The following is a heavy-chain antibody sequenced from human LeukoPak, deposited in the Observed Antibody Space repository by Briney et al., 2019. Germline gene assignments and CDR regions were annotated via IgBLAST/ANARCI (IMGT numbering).Heavy chain of an antibody. D-gene: IGHD2-15*01. CDR3: ARVPLPRRYCSGGSCRTGAFDI. CDR2: ISSSTSTI. V-gene: IGHV3-48*01. CDR1: GFTISSYS. J-gene: IGHJ3*02. Sequence: GGSLRLSCAASGFTISSYSMNWVRQTPGKGLEWVSYISSSTSTIYYADSVKGRFTISRDNAKNSLYLQMNSLRAEDTAVYYCARVPLPRRYCSGGSCRTGAFDIWGQGTMVTVSS.